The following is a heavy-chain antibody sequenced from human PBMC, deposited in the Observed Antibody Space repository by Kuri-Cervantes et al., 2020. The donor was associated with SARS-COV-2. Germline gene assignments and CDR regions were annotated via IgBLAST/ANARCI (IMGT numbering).Heavy chain of an antibody. J-gene: IGHJ5*02. CDR2: MNPNSGNA. D-gene: IGHD1-20*01. CDR3: ATAGPQYNWNDGPSYNWFDP. CDR1: GYTFTSYD. V-gene: IGHV1-8*02. Sequence: ASVKVSCKASGYTFTSYDINWVRQATGQGLEWMGWMNPNSGNAGYAQKFQGRVTMTEDTSTDTAYMELSSLRSEDTAVYYCATAGPQYNWNDGPSYNWFDPWGQGTLVTVSS.